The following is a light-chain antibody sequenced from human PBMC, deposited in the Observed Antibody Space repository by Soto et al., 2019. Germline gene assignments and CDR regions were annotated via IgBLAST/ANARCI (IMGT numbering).Light chain of an antibody. J-gene: IGLJ1*01. CDR1: SSDVGAYNH. CDR2: DVS. V-gene: IGLV2-14*03. Sequence: QSVLTQPASVSGCPGQSITISCTGTSSDVGAYNHVSWFQHHPGKAPKLMIYDVSNRPSGVSNRFSGSKSGNTASLTISGLQAEDEADYYCLSYTTSTTYVFGTGTKVTVL. CDR3: LSYTTSTTYV.